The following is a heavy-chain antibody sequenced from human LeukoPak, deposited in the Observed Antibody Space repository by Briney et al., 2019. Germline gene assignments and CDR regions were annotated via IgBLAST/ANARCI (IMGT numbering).Heavy chain of an antibody. D-gene: IGHD2-2*02. V-gene: IGHV1-2*02. CDR1: GYTFTGYY. Sequence: ASVKVSCKASGYTFTGYYMHWVRQAPGQGLEWMGWINPNSGGTNYAQKFQGRVTMTRDTSISTAYMELSRLRSDDTAVYYCARGDCSSTSCYKGGNWFDPWGQGTLVTVSS. CDR3: ARGDCSSTSCYKGGNWFDP. J-gene: IGHJ5*02. CDR2: INPNSGGT.